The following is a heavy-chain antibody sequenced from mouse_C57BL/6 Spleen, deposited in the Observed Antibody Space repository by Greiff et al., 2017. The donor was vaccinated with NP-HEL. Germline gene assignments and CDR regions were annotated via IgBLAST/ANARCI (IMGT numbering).Heavy chain of an antibody. CDR2: IHHNSGST. CDR1: GYTFTSYW. CDR3: AGWDYDDYFDY. Sequence: VQLQQSGAELVKPGASVKLSCKASGYTFTSYWMHWVKQRPGQGLEWIGMIHHNSGSTNYNEKFKSKATLTVDKSSSTAYMQLSSLTSEDSAVYYCAGWDYDDYFDYWGQGTTLTVSS. J-gene: IGHJ2*01. D-gene: IGHD2-4*01. V-gene: IGHV1-64*01.